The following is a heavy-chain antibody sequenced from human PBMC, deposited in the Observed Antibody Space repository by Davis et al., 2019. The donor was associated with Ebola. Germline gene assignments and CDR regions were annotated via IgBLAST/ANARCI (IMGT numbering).Heavy chain of an antibody. CDR2: IRSDGADD. Sequence: GESLKISCVASGFTFKSYGMHWVRQAPGKGLEWVATIRSDGADDFYADSVKGRVTISRDNSENTVDLQLNSLRAEDTAMYYCARDRRGTYYFDFWGQGSLVIVSS. J-gene: IGHJ4*02. V-gene: IGHV3-30*02. D-gene: IGHD1-26*01. CDR1: GFTFKSYG. CDR3: ARDRRGTYYFDF.